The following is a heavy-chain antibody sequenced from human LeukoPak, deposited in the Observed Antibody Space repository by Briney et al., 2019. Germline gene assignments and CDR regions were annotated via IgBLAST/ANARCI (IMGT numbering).Heavy chain of an antibody. CDR2: ISSGGGTT. Sequence: GGSLGLSCAASGFTFSSYTMTWVRQAPGKGLEWVSSISSGGGTTYYADSVKGRFTISRDYSKDTMYLEMNSLRAEDTAIYYCAKDTRSGSWYGSAFDIWGQGTMVTVSS. D-gene: IGHD6-13*01. CDR3: AKDTRSGSWYGSAFDI. J-gene: IGHJ3*02. CDR1: GFTFSSYT. V-gene: IGHV3-23*01.